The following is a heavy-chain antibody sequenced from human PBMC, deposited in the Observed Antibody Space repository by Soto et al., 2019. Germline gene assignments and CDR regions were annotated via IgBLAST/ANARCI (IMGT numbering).Heavy chain of an antibody. CDR2: IIPILGTP. CDR1: GDTFSSYA. V-gene: IGHV1-69*06. CDR3: ARERSRYDRSGYYRPDY. D-gene: IGHD3-22*01. J-gene: IGHJ4*02. Sequence: QVQLVQSGAEVKKPGSSVKVSCKASGDTFSSYAISWVRQAPGQGREWMGGIIPILGTPNYAQKFQGRVTITADKSTSTAYMELSSLRSEDTAVYYCARERSRYDRSGYYRPDYWGQGPLVTVSS.